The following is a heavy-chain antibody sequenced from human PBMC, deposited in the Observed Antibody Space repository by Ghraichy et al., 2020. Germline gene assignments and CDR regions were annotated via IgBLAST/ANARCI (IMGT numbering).Heavy chain of an antibody. CDR1: GYTFTGYY. J-gene: IGHJ6*02. CDR3: ARVFPDYGDYYYYGMDV. Sequence: ASVKVSCKASGYTFTGYYMHWVRQAPGQGLEWMGWINPNSGGTNYAQKFQGRVTMTRDTSISTAYMELSRLRSDDTAVYYCARVFPDYGDYYYYGMDVWGQGTTVTVSS. D-gene: IGHD4-17*01. V-gene: IGHV1-2*02. CDR2: INPNSGGT.